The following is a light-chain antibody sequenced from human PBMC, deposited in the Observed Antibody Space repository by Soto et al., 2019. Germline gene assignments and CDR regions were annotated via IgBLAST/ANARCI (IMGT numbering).Light chain of an antibody. V-gene: IGLV2-14*01. J-gene: IGLJ1*01. CDR3: TSYTDSTALDYV. Sequence: QSALTQPASVSGSPGQSITISCTGTSSDIGGYNYVSWYQQHPGKAPKLMIYEVNNRPSGVSNRFSGSKSGNTASLTISGLQAEDEADYYCTSYTDSTALDYVFGTGTKLTVL. CDR2: EVN. CDR1: SSDIGGYNY.